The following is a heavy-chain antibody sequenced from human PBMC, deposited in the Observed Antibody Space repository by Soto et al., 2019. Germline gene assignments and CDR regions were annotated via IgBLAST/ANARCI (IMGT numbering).Heavy chain of an antibody. CDR2: INHIGST. CDR3: ARTEGVAAAGNLLHY. CDR1: GGSFSGYY. J-gene: IGHJ4*02. D-gene: IGHD6-13*01. Sequence: QVQLPQWGAGLLKPSETLSLTCAVYGGSFSGYYWSWIRQPPGTGLEWIGEINHIGSTNYNPSLKSRFTISVDTSKYQFSLKLSSVTAADTAVYYCARTEGVAAAGNLLHYWGQGTLVTVSS. V-gene: IGHV4-34*01.